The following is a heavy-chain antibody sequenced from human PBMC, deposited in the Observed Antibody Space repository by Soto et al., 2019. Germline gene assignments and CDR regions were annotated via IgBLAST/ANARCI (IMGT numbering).Heavy chain of an antibody. CDR1: GFTFSNHW. J-gene: IGHJ6*02. V-gene: IGHV3-74*01. CDR3: AREINNREGLDV. CDR2: INSDGSST. Sequence: EVQLVESGGGLVQPGGSLRLSCAVAGFTFSNHWMHWVRQAPGKGLVWVSRINSDGSSTFYADSVKGRFTISRDNAKNTVDLQMNSLRGDETAVYYCAREINNREGLDVWCPGAPVTVSS.